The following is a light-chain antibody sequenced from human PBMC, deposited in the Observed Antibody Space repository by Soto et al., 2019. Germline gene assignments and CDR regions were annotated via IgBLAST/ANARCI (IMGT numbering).Light chain of an antibody. J-gene: IGKJ1*01. CDR1: QNVNNR. V-gene: IGKV3-15*01. Sequence: EIVMTQSPAMLSVSPGERATLSCRASQNVNNRLAWYQQKAGQPPRLLIYGAPTRATGIPARFSGSGSGTEFTLTISSLQSEDFAVYYRQHFNSWPLLFGQGTKVDIK. CDR3: QHFNSWPLL. CDR2: GAP.